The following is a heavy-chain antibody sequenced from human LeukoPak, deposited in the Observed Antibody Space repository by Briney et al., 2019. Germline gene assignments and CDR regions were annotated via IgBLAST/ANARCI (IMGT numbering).Heavy chain of an antibody. Sequence: GGSLRLSCAASGFIFSSYWMSWVRQAPGKGLEWVANIKEDGSEKDYVDSVKGRFTISRDNAKNSLYLQMNSLRAEDAAVYYCARDVIARNYYYYMDVWGKGTTVTVSS. D-gene: IGHD2-15*01. CDR2: IKEDGSEK. CDR1: GFIFSSYW. V-gene: IGHV3-7*01. CDR3: ARDVIARNYYYYMDV. J-gene: IGHJ6*03.